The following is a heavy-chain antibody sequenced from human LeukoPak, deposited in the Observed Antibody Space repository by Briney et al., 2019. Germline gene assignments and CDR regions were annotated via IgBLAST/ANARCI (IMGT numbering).Heavy chain of an antibody. CDR2: IYYSGST. CDR1: GGSINSHSYH. CDR3: ARTHYYHDSSGYCYAF. D-gene: IGHD3-22*01. V-gene: IGHV4-39*01. Sequence: SETLSLTCTVSGGSINSHSYHWGWIRQPPGKRLERIGGIYYSGSTYYNPPLNSRITISIDTSKNQFSVKVSSVTAADTAVYYCARTHYYHDSSGYCYAFWGQGTMVTVSS. J-gene: IGHJ3*01.